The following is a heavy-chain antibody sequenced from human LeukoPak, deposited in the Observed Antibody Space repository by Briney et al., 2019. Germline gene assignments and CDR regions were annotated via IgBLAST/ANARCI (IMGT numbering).Heavy chain of an antibody. CDR2: ISGSGGST. CDR1: GFTFSSYA. Sequence: GGSLRLSCAASGFTFSSYAMSWVRRPPGKGLEWVSAISGSGGSTYYADSVKGRFTTSRDNSKNTLYLQMNSLRAEDTAVYYCAKDYGDYDFWSGYPKTSNFDYWGQGTLVTVSS. V-gene: IGHV3-23*01. D-gene: IGHD3-3*01. CDR3: AKDYGDYDFWSGYPKTSNFDY. J-gene: IGHJ4*02.